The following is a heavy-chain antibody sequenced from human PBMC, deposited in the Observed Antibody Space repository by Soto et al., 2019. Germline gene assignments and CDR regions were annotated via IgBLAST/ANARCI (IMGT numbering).Heavy chain of an antibody. Sequence: AGVSLRLSCAASGLIFNNNSITWVRQAPGQGLKWVATISFSGATTYYAASGRGRFTISRDNSKDTLYLLMSRLRVGYTAVYLCANPWQLIPHSDCWGQGALVNVSS. CDR2: ISFSGATT. J-gene: IGHJ4*02. CDR3: ANPWQLIPHSDC. V-gene: IGHV3-23*01. D-gene: IGHD2-8*01. CDR1: GLIFNNNS.